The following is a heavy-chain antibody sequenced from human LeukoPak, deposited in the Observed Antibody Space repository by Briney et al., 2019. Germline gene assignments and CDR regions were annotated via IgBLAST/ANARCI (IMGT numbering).Heavy chain of an antibody. J-gene: IGHJ3*02. CDR2: ISSSGSTI. CDR1: GFTFSSYE. V-gene: IGHV3-48*03. CDR3: ARDRYNDAFDI. D-gene: IGHD1-14*01. Sequence: GGSLRLSCAASGFTFSSYEMNWVRQAPGKGLEWVSYISSSGSTIYYADSVKGRFTISRDNAKNSLYLQMNSLRAEDTAVYYCARDRYNDAFDIWGQGTMVTVSS.